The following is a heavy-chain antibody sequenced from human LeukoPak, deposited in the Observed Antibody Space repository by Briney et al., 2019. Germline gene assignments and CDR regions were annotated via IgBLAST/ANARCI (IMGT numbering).Heavy chain of an antibody. CDR2: MNPNSGNT. Sequence: FTSYXXXXXXXXXXQGLXXMGWMNPNSGNTGYAQKFQGRVTITRNTSISTAYMELSSLRSEDTAVYYCARGDSGTYTTHYWGQGTLVTVSP. CDR3: ARGDSGTYTTHY. V-gene: IGHV1-8*03. CDR1: FTSYX. J-gene: IGHJ4*02. D-gene: IGHD1-26*01.